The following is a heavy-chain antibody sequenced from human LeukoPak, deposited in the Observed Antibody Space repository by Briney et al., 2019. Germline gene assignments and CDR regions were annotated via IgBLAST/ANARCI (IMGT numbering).Heavy chain of an antibody. CDR1: GFTFSSYG. D-gene: IGHD3-16*01. V-gene: IGHV3-30*18. CDR2: ISYDGSNK. Sequence: TGGSLRLSCAASGFTFSSYGMHWVRQAPGKGLEWVAVISYDGSNKYYADSVKGRFTISRDNSKNTLYLQMNSLRAEDTAVYYCANSAGENPYYFDYWGQGTLVTVSS. CDR3: ANSAGENPYYFDY. J-gene: IGHJ4*02.